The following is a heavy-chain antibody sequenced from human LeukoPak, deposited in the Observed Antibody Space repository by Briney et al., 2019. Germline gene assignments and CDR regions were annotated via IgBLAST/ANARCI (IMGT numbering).Heavy chain of an antibody. CDR1: GFTVSSSY. Sequence: PEGSLRLSCVLSGFTVSSSYMAWVRQAPGKGLEWVSVIYSGSNTYYADSVKGRFTISRDNSENTVYLQMNSLRAEDTAVYYCARSLGGNPDYWGQGTLVTVSS. CDR3: ARSLGGNPDY. V-gene: IGHV3-53*01. J-gene: IGHJ4*02. CDR2: IYSGSNT. D-gene: IGHD4-23*01.